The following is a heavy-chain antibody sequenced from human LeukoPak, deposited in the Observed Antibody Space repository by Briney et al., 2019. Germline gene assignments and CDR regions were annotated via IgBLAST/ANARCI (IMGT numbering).Heavy chain of an antibody. J-gene: IGHJ5*02. CDR1: GFSLSGYW. D-gene: IGHD5-12*01. CDR3: ARDPRNIGLAP. Sequence: GGSLRLSCVASGFSLSGYWMYWVRQAPGKGLMYISRNNGDGSTTNYADLVKGRFTMSRDNVKNTLYLLMNSLRAEDTAVYYCARDPRNIGLAPWGQGTLVTVSS. V-gene: IGHV3-74*01. CDR2: NNGDGSTT.